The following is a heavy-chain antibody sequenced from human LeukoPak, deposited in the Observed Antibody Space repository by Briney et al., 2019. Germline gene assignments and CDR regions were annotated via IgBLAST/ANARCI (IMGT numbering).Heavy chain of an antibody. Sequence: GRSLRVSCAASGFTFSSYGMHWVRQAPGKGLEWVAVISYDGSNKYYADSVKGRFTISRDNSKNTLYLQMNSLRAEDTAVYYCAKPTYSSYYFDYWGQGTLVTVSS. CDR2: ISYDGSNK. J-gene: IGHJ4*02. D-gene: IGHD6-6*01. V-gene: IGHV3-30*18. CDR1: GFTFSSYG. CDR3: AKPTYSSYYFDY.